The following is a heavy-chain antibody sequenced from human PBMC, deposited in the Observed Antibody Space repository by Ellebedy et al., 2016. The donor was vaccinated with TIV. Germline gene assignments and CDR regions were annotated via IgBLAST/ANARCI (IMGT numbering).Heavy chain of an antibody. CDR3: ARYISEYTSSWFNWFDP. CDR1: GYTFTDYY. D-gene: IGHD6-13*01. Sequence: AASVKVSCKASGYTFTDYYVHWVRPAPGQGLEWMGWINPNSGGTIYAQKFQGRVTMTRDTSISTAYMELSRLKSDDTAVYYCARYISEYTSSWFNWFDPWGQGTLVTVSS. J-gene: IGHJ5*02. CDR2: INPNSGGT. V-gene: IGHV1-2*02.